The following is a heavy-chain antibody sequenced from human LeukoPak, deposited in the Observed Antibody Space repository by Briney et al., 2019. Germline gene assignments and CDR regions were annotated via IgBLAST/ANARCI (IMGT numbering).Heavy chain of an antibody. V-gene: IGHV1-46*01. CDR2: INPSGGST. J-gene: IGHJ4*02. CDR1: GYTFTSYF. Sequence: ASVKVSCKASGYTFTSYFMHWVRQAPGQGLEWMGIINPSGGSTSYAQKFQGRVTMTRDTPTSTVYMELSSLRSEDTAVYYCARPTLVQYGGFDYWGQGTLVTVSS. CDR3: ARPTLVQYGGFDY. D-gene: IGHD4-23*01.